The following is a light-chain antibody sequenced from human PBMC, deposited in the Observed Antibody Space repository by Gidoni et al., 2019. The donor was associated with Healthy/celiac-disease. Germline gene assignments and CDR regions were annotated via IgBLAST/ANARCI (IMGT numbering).Light chain of an antibody. J-gene: IGKJ5*01. CDR1: QDISNY. CDR2: DAS. Sequence: DTQMTQSPSSLSASVGDRVTITCQASQDISNYLNWYQQKPGKAPKLLIYDASNLQTGVPSRFSGRGSGTDFTFTISSLQPEDIATYYCQQYDNLPITFGQGTRLEIK. V-gene: IGKV1-33*01. CDR3: QQYDNLPIT.